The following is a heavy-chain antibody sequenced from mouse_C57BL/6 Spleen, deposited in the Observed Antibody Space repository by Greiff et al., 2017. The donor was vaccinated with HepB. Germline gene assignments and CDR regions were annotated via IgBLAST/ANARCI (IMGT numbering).Heavy chain of an antibody. Sequence: QVQLQQSGAELMKPGASVKLSCKATGYTFTGYWIEWVKQRPGHGIEWIGEILPGSGSTNYNEKFKGKATFTADTSSNTAYMQLSSLTTEDSAIYYCASPYGSRWFDYWGQGTTLTVSS. D-gene: IGHD1-1*01. CDR1: GYTFTGYW. CDR2: ILPGSGST. CDR3: ASPYGSRWFDY. V-gene: IGHV1-9*01. J-gene: IGHJ2*01.